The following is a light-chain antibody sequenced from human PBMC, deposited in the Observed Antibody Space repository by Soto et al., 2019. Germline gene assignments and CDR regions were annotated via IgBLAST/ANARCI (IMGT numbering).Light chain of an antibody. CDR3: CSYAGSYFV. CDR1: SSDVGGYNY. CDR2: DVT. V-gene: IGLV2-11*01. Sequence: QSVLTQPAPVSGSPGQSIIISCTGTSSDVGGYNYVSWYQQHPGKAPKLMIYDVTKRPSGVPDRFSGSKSGNTASLTISGLQVEDEADYYCCSYAGSYFVFGTGTKVTVL. J-gene: IGLJ1*01.